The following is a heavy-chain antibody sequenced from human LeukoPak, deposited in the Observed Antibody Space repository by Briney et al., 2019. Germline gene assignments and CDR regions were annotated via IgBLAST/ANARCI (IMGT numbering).Heavy chain of an antibody. J-gene: IGHJ5*02. CDR3: ARRGCSSTSCYPSRKNNWFDP. Sequence: ASLTVSCTASGYTFTSYDINWVRQAPGQGLEWMGWMNPNSGNTGYAQKFQGRVTMTRNTSISTAYMELSSLRSEDTAVYYCARRGCSSTSCYPSRKNNWFDPWGQGTLVTVSS. D-gene: IGHD2-2*01. V-gene: IGHV1-8*01. CDR1: GYTFTSYD. CDR2: MNPNSGNT.